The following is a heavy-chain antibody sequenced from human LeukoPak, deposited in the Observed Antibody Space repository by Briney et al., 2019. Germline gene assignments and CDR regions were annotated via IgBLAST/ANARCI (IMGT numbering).Heavy chain of an antibody. CDR1: GFAVSSNH. CDR3: ARDPSYYYYYMDV. CDR2: IFNGGST. J-gene: IGHJ6*03. Sequence: GGSLRLSCAASGFAVSSNHMNWVRQAPGKGLEWVSVIFNGGSTYYADSVKGRFTISRDNSKNTLYLQMSSLRAEDTAVYYCARDPSYYYYYMDVWGKGTTVTVSS. V-gene: IGHV3-53*01.